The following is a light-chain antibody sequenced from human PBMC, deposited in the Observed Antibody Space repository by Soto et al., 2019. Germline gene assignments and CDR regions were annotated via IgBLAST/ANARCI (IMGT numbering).Light chain of an antibody. J-gene: IGKJ3*01. V-gene: IGKV3-11*01. CDR2: DAS. CDR1: QSVSSY. CDR3: QQRSNWVFT. Sequence: EIVLTQSPATLSLSPGERATLSCRASQSVSSYLAWYQQKPGQAPRLLIYDASNWATGIPARFSRSGSGTAFTLTISSLEPEDFAVYYCQQRSNWVFTFGPGTKVDIK.